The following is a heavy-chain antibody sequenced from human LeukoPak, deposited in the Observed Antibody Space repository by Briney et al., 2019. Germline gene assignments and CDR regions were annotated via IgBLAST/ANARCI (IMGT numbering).Heavy chain of an antibody. V-gene: IGHV4-38-2*02. CDR1: GYSISSGYY. CDR3: ARGGYSGYDYAYWFDP. J-gene: IGHJ5*02. D-gene: IGHD5-12*01. Sequence: SETLSLTCIVSGYSISSGYYWGWIRQPPGKGLEWIGSIYHSGSTYYNPSLKSRVTISVDRSKNQFSLKLSSVTAADTAVYYCARGGYSGYDYAYWFDPWGQGTLVTVSS. CDR2: IYHSGST.